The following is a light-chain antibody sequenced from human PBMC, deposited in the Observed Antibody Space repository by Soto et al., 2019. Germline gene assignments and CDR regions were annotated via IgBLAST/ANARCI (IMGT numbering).Light chain of an antibody. V-gene: IGLV1-44*01. CDR3: AVWDDSLNGPV. J-gene: IGLJ2*01. CDR1: SSNIGSNT. Sequence: QSVLTQPPSASGTPGQRVTISCSGSSSNIGSNTVNWYQQLPGTAPKLLIYSNNQWPSGVPDRFSGSKSGTSASLAISGLQSEDEADYYCAVWDDSLNGPVFGGGTQLTVL. CDR2: SNN.